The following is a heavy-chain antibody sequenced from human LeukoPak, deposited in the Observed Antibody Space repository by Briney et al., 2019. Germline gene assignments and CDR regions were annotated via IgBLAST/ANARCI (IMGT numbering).Heavy chain of an antibody. CDR3: ARATYRYYYYYMDV. V-gene: IGHV3-30*02. J-gene: IGHJ6*03. CDR2: IRYDGSNK. CDR1: GFTFSNYG. Sequence: GGSLRLSCAASGFTFSNYGMHWVRQAPGKGLEWVAFIRYDGSNKYFADSLKGRFTISRDNAKNSLYLQMNSLRAEDTAVYYCARATYRYYYYYMDVWGKGTTVTVFS.